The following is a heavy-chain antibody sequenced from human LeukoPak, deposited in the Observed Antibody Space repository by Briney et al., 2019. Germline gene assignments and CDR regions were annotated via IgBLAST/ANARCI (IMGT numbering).Heavy chain of an antibody. J-gene: IGHJ6*02. CDR3: ARISRSGGSCRSYSYYGMDV. V-gene: IGHV3-33*01. CDR1: GFTFSGYG. Sequence: GGSLRLSCAASGFTFSGYGMHWVRQAPGKGLEWVAIIWYDGSNKYYAESVKGRFTISRDNSKNTLYLQMNSLRAEDTAVYYCARISRSGGSCRSYSYYGMDVWGQGTTVTVSS. D-gene: IGHD2-15*01. CDR2: IWYDGSNK.